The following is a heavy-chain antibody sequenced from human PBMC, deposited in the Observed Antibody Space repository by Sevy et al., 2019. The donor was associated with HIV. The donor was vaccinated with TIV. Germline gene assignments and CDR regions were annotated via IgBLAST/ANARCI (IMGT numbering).Heavy chain of an antibody. Sequence: GGSLRLSYAASGFTFTSQAMSWVRQAPGKGLEWVSGISSSGASTYYAESAKGRFTISRDNSKSTLYLQMNSLRAEDTALYYCVKVAGSGTYYSGDFDYWGQGTLVTVSS. CDR3: VKVAGSGTYYSGDFDY. J-gene: IGHJ4*02. V-gene: IGHV3-23*01. CDR2: ISSSGAST. D-gene: IGHD3-10*01. CDR1: GFTFTSQA.